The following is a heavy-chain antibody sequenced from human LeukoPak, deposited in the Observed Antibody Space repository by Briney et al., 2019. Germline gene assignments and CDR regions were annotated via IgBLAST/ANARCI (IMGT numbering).Heavy chain of an antibody. CDR1: EYSFATYW. CDR3: ARRYYYDSSGYYVDY. Sequence: GESLKISCKGSEYSFATYWISWVRQMPGKGLEWMGIIYPTDSDTRYSPSFQGQVTISVDKSISTAYLQWSSLKASDTAMYFCARRYYYDSSGYYVDYWGQGTLVTVSS. D-gene: IGHD3-22*01. J-gene: IGHJ4*02. V-gene: IGHV5-51*01. CDR2: IYPTDSDT.